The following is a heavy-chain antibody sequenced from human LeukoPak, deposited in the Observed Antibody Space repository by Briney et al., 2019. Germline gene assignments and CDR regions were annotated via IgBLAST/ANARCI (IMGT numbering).Heavy chain of an antibody. D-gene: IGHD3-3*01. CDR2: INHSGST. CDR1: GGSFSGYY. Sequence: MPSETLSLTCAVYGGSFSGYYWSWIRQPPGKGLEWIGEINHSGSTNYNPSLKSRVTISVDTSKNQFSLKLSSVTAADTAVYYCARGGRITIFGVVIPRRGYFDYWGQGTLVTVSS. V-gene: IGHV4-34*01. CDR3: ARGGRITIFGVVIPRRGYFDY. J-gene: IGHJ4*02.